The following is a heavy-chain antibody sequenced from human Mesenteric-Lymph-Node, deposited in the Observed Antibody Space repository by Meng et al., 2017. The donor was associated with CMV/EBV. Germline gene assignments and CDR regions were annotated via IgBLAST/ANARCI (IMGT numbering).Heavy chain of an antibody. J-gene: IGHJ4*02. CDR2: INPTGGST. Sequence: TASRFTFSSYYMHWVRQAPGQGLEWMGIINPTGGSTSYAQNFQARVNMTRDRSTSTVYMELSSLGSDDTAVYYCARGETSGYGIFEYWGQGTLVTVSS. CDR3: ARGETSGYGIFEY. V-gene: IGHV1-46*01. D-gene: IGHD5-12*01. CDR1: RFTFSSYY.